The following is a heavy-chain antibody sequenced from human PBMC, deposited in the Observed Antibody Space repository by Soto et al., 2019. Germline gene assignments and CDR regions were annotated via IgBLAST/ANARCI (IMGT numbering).Heavy chain of an antibody. Sequence: QVQLVESGGGVVQPGRSLRLSCAVSGFTVSSFGMQWVRQAPGKGLEWVAVISRDGRTTFYADYVKGRFTISKDNSRNTLFLEMNSLRGEEMAVYYCTGEVASGYWGQGPLVTVSS. D-gene: IGHD2-8*02. CDR2: ISRDGRTT. CDR3: TGEVASGY. V-gene: IGHV3-30*03. CDR1: GFTVSSFG. J-gene: IGHJ4*02.